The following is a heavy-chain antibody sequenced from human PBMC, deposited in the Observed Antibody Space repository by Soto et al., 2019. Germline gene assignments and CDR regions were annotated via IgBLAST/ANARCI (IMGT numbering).Heavy chain of an antibody. J-gene: IGHJ4*02. D-gene: IGHD4-17*01. CDR1: GFTFSNYG. CDR2: ISYDGSNK. Sequence: PGGSLRLSCAASGFTFSNYGVHWVRQAPGKGLEWVAVISYDGSNKYYADSVKGRFTISRDNSKNTLYLQMNSLRAEDTAVYYCAKDGDSTSHIFDYWGQGTLVTVSS. V-gene: IGHV3-30*18. CDR3: AKDGDSTSHIFDY.